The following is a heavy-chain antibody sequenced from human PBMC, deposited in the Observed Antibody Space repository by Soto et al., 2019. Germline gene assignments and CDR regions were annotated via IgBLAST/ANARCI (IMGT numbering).Heavy chain of an antibody. CDR2: VYYTGGT. D-gene: IGHD1-26*01. Sequence: QVQVQQSGPRLVKPSETLSLTCTVSSGPTRSHNWGWIRQSPGRGLEWIGYVYYTGGTSYNPSLNSRVTISADTSTNPISLTLSSVTAAGTAIYYCVRQGIDYLHGLVDVWGQGTAVSVSS. CDR3: VRQGIDYLHGLVDV. J-gene: IGHJ6*02. CDR1: SGPTRSHN. V-gene: IGHV4-59*08.